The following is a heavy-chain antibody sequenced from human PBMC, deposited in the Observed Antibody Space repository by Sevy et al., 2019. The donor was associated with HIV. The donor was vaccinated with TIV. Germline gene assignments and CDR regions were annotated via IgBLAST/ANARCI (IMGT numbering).Heavy chain of an antibody. CDR1: GYTLTELS. D-gene: IGHD3-10*01. CDR3: ATGRLDRGSYCY. V-gene: IGHV1-24*01. CDR2: FDPEDGET. J-gene: IGHJ4*02. Sequence: ASVKVSCKVSGYTLTELSMHWVRQAPGKGLAWMGGFDPEDGETIYAQKFQGRVTMTEDTSTDTAYMELSSLGSEDTAVYYCATGRLDRGSYCYWGQGTLVTVSS.